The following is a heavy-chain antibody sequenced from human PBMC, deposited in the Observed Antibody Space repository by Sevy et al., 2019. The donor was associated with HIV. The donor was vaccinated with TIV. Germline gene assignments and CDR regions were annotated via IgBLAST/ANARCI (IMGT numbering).Heavy chain of an antibody. CDR3: ARLRWDLVVVPGATPGCYFDS. CDR1: GDSINTYY. D-gene: IGHD2-2*02. V-gene: IGHV4-59*08. J-gene: IGHJ4*02. CDR2: VSHSGNT. Sequence: SETLSLTCTVSGDSINTYYWSWIRQPPGKGLEWIGYVSHSGNTNYNPSLKSRVSMSVDTSTNQFSLKVKSVTAADTAVYYCARLRWDLVVVPGATPGCYFDSWGPGTLVTVSS.